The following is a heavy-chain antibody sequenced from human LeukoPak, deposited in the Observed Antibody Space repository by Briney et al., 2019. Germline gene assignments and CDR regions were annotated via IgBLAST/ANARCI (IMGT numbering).Heavy chain of an antibody. CDR3: AREGITSRIPFDP. Sequence: SETLSLTCTVSGGSISSSSYYWGWIRQPPGKGLEWIGSIYYSGSTYYNPSLKSRVTISVDTSKNQFSLKLSSVTAADTAVYYCAREGITSRIPFDPWGQGTLVTVSS. D-gene: IGHD1-14*01. J-gene: IGHJ5*02. CDR2: IYYSGST. CDR1: GGSISSSSYY. V-gene: IGHV4-39*07.